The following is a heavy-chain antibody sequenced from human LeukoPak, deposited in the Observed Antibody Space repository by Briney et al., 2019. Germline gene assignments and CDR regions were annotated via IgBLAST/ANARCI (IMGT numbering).Heavy chain of an antibody. V-gene: IGHV4-59*12. CDR2: IYYSGST. CDR1: GGSFSGYY. J-gene: IGHJ4*02. Sequence: PSETLSLTCAVYGGSFSGYYWSWIRQSPGKGLEWIGYIYYSGSTNYNPSLKSRVTISVDTSKNQFSLKLSSVTAADTAVYYCARRLTHYYGSGRFDYWGQGTLVTVSS. D-gene: IGHD3-10*01. CDR3: ARRLTHYYGSGRFDY.